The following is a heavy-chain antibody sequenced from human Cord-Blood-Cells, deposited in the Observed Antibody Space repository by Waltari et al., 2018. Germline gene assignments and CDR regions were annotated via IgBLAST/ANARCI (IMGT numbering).Heavy chain of an antibody. CDR2: FDPEDGET. V-gene: IGHV1-24*01. CDR1: GYTLPELS. J-gene: IGHJ4*02. Sequence: QVQLVQSGAEVKKPEASVKVSCKVSGYTLPELSMPWERKAPGKGLEWMGGFDPEDGETIYAQKFQGRVTMTEDTSTDTAYMELSSLRSEDTAVYYCATDALKKRDSSGYYYWGQGTLVTVSS. D-gene: IGHD3-22*01. CDR3: ATDALKKRDSSGYYY.